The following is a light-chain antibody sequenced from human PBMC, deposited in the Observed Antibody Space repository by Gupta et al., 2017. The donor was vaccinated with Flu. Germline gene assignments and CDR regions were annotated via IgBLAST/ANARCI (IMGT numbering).Light chain of an antibody. CDR2: DAS. CDR1: QSISSY. CDR3: QQRSNWPPT. J-gene: IGKJ4*01. Sequence: EIVLPQSTATLSLSPGERATLSCRASQSISSYLAWYQQKPGQAPRLLIYDASSRATGIPARFSGSGSGTDFTLTISSLEPEDFAVYYCQQRSNWPPTFGGGTKVEIK. V-gene: IGKV3-11*01.